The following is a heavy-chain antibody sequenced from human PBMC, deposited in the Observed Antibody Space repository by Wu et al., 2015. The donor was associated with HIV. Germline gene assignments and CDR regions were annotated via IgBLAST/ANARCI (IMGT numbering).Heavy chain of an antibody. CDR2: IIPIFGTA. V-gene: IGHV1-69*05. Sequence: QVQLVQSGAEVKKPGSSVKVSCKASGGTFSSYAISWVRQAPGQGLEWMGGIIPIFGTANYAQKFQGRVTITTDESTSTAYMELSSLRSEDTAVYYCAKVYYYDSSGYYSHAFDIWAKGQWSPSLQ. CDR1: GGTFSSYA. D-gene: IGHD3-22*01. CDR3: AKVYYYDSSGYYSHAFDI. J-gene: IGHJ3*02.